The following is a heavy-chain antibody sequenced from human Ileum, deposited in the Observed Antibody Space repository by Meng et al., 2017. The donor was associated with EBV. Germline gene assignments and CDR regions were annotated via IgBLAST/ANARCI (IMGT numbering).Heavy chain of an antibody. CDR3: ARDPSNSAGRRTYFDY. D-gene: IGHD3-10*01. CDR2: ISTYNGDT. CDR1: GYIFSIHA. Sequence: QVQLVQSGAERKKPGASVKVSCKTSGYIFSIHAISWLRQAPGQGLEWMGWISTYNGDTNYEQKLQDRVTITTDTSTSTAYMELRSLRSDDTAMYYCARDPSNSAGRRTYFDYWGQGTLVTVSS. J-gene: IGHJ4*02. V-gene: IGHV1-18*01.